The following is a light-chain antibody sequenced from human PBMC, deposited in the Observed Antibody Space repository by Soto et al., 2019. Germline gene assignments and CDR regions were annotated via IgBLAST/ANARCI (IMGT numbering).Light chain of an antibody. J-gene: IGKJ1*01. CDR1: QSISSY. Sequence: DIQMTQSASSLSASVVDIVTITCRASQSISSYLNWYQQKPGKAPKLLIYAASSLHSGVPSRFSGSGSGTDFTLTISSLQPEDFATYYCQQTYTTPWTFGQGTKVDI. CDR2: AAS. V-gene: IGKV1-39*01. CDR3: QQTYTTPWT.